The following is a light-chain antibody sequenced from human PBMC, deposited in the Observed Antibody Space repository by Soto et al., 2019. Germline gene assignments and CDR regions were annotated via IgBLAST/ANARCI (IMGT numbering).Light chain of an antibody. J-gene: IGKJ1*01. V-gene: IGKV2-30*01. CDR1: QSLVYSDGNAS. Sequence: DVVMTQSPLSLPVTLGQPASISCRSSQSLVYSDGNASLNWFQQRPGQSPRRLIYKASNRDSGVPDRFSGSGSGTDFTLQINRVEAEDVGIYYCMQGTHWPPTFGRGTRVEIK. CDR2: KAS. CDR3: MQGTHWPPT.